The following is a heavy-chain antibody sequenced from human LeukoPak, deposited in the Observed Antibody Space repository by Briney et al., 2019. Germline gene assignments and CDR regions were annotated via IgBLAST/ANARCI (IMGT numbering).Heavy chain of an antibody. CDR2: IYHSGST. J-gene: IGHJ3*02. CDR3: ARVWWGFDI. V-gene: IGHV4-34*01. CDR1: GGSFSGYY. Sequence: SETLSLTCAVYGGSFSGYYWSWIRQPPGKGLEWIGSIYHSGSTYYNPSLKSRVTISVDTSKNQFSLKLSSVTAADTAVYYCARVWWGFDIWGQGTMVTVSS. D-gene: IGHD2-8*02.